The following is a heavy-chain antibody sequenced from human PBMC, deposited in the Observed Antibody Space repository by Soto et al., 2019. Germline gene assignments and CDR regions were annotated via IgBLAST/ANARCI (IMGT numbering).Heavy chain of an antibody. D-gene: IGHD1-26*01. J-gene: IGHJ4*02. CDR3: ARGLVWGFDS. CDR2: TSGSGGST. Sequence: EVQLLESGGGLVQPGGYLRLYCADSGFTFRSYAMSCVRQAPGKGLEWVSATSGSGGSTYDADPVKGRFTISRDNFKLTLYLQMTSLRAEYTAVYDCARGLVWGFDSWGQGTLVTVSS. CDR1: GFTFRSYA. V-gene: IGHV3-23*01.